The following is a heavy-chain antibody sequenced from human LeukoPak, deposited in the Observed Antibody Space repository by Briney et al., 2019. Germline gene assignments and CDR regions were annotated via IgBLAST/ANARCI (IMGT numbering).Heavy chain of an antibody. V-gene: IGHV3-48*03. D-gene: IGHD3-22*01. CDR1: GFTFSSYE. CDR2: ISSSGITI. Sequence: GGSMRLSCAASGFTFSSYEMNRGRQAPGRGLGWVSYISSSGITIYYADSGKGRFTISRDNAKNSLYLQMNSLRAEDTAVYYCARDLSSSGYPYYYYYMDVWGKGTTVTVSS. J-gene: IGHJ6*03. CDR3: ARDLSSSGYPYYYYYMDV.